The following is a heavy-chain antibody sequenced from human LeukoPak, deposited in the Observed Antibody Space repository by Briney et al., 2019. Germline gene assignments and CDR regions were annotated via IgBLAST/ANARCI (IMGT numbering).Heavy chain of an antibody. V-gene: IGHV4-4*02. CDR2: IYHSGST. J-gene: IGHJ4*02. Sequence: SETLSLTCAVSGGSISSSNWWSWVRQPPGKGLEWIGEIYHSGSTNYNPSLKSRVTISVDKSKNQFSLNLSSVTAADTAVYYCARYGSATIARFDYWGQGTLVTVSS. CDR1: GGSISSSNW. CDR3: ARYGSATIARFDY. D-gene: IGHD5-24*01.